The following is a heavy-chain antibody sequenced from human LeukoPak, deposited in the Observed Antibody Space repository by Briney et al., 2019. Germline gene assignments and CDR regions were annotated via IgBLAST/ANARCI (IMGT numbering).Heavy chain of an antibody. CDR2: IYYSGST. V-gene: IGHV4-59*08. CDR3: ARQNIGWYFYFDH. J-gene: IGHJ4*02. Sequence: SETLSLTCTVSGGSISNYYWSCIRQSPGKGLEWIGYIYYSGSTNYNPSLKSRLTISVDASKTQFSLKLSSVTAADTAMYYCARQNIGWYFYFDHWGQGTLVTVPS. CDR1: GGSISNYY. D-gene: IGHD6-19*01.